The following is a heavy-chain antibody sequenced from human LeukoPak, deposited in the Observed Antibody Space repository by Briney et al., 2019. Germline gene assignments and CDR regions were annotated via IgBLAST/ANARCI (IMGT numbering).Heavy chain of an antibody. V-gene: IGHV3-48*03. J-gene: IGHJ5*02. CDR2: ITISGHTK. CDR3: ARGDPHADL. CDR1: GFDLNTYE. Sequence: PGGSPRLSCAASGFDLNTYEMNWVRQAPGKGLEWIADITISGHTKNYADSVKGRFTISRDNAGTSLYLQMNSLRVEDTGVYYCARGDPHADLWGQGTLVTVSS.